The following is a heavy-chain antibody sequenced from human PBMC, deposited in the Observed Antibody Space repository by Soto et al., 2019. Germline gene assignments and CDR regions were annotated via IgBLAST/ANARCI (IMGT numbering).Heavy chain of an antibody. D-gene: IGHD5-18*01. CDR3: ARDSRYSYGLYYYYGMDV. Sequence: VKVSCKASGYTFTGYYMHWVRQAPGQGLEWMGWISPNSGGTNYAQKFQGWVTMTRDTSISTAYMELSRLRSDDTAVYYCARDSRYSYGLYYYYGMDVWGQGTTVTVSS. V-gene: IGHV1-2*04. CDR2: ISPNSGGT. J-gene: IGHJ6*02. CDR1: GYTFTGYY.